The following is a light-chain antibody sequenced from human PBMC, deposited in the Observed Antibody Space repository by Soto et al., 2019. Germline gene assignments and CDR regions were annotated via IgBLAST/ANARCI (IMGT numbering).Light chain of an antibody. CDR1: SSDLGGYNY. V-gene: IGLV2-14*01. J-gene: IGLJ1*01. CDR2: QVS. Sequence: QSALTQPASVSGSPGQSITISCTGTSSDLGGYNYVSWYQHHPGKAPKLMIYQVSNRPSGVSNRFSGSKSGNTGSLTISGLQAEDEADYYCCSYTSSSPYVFGTGTKLTVL. CDR3: CSYTSSSPYV.